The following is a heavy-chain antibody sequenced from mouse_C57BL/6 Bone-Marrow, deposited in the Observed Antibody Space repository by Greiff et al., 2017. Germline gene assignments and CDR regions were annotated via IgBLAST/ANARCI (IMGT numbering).Heavy chain of an antibody. V-gene: IGHV2-9-1*01. CDR1: GFSLTSYA. CDR3: ARRYYAMGN. CDR2: IWTGGST. Sequence: VMLLESGPGLVAPSQSLSITCTVSGFSLTSYAISWVRQPPGKGLEWLGVIWTGGSTHYHSALKSRLSISKDNSKSRVFLKMNSLRTDDTARYYCARRYYAMGNWGQGTSVTVSS. J-gene: IGHJ4*01.